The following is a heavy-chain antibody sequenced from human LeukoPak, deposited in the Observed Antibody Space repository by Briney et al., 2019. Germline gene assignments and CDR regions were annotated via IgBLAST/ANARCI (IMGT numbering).Heavy chain of an antibody. J-gene: IGHJ4*02. D-gene: IGHD2-21*02. V-gene: IGHV3-7*01. Sequence: PGGSLRLSCAASRFTFSNYWMSWVRQAPGKGLEWVAKIKQDGSQTYYVDSVKGRFTISRDNAKNSLYLQMNSLRADDTAVYYCARDHILVVTPRGRNDYWGQGTLVTVSS. CDR2: IKQDGSQT. CDR3: ARDHILVVTPRGRNDY. CDR1: RFTFSNYW.